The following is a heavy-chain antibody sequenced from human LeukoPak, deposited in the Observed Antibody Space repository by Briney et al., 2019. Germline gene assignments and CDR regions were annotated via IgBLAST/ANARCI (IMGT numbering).Heavy chain of an antibody. Sequence: GGSLRLSCAASGCTFSSYDMHWVRQATGKGLEWVSAIGTAGDTYYPGSVKGRFTISRENAKNSLYLQMNSLRAGDTAVYYCARSRRPSSSWYMNYWGQGTLVTVSS. CDR3: ARSRRPSSSWYMNY. CDR2: IGTAGDT. J-gene: IGHJ4*02. CDR1: GCTFSSYD. V-gene: IGHV3-13*01. D-gene: IGHD6-13*01.